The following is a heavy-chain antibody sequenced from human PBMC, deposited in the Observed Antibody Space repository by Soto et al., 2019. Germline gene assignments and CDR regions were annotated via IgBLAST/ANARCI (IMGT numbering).Heavy chain of an antibody. Sequence: QVQLVPSGAEVKKPGASVKVSCKASGYTFTSYGISWVRQAPGQGLEWMGWISAYNGNTNYAQKLQGRVTMTTDTSTSTAYMELRGLRSDDTAVYYCAAGTLRYDYVWGSYRYPEGAFDILGQGTMVTVSS. CDR1: GYTFTSYG. J-gene: IGHJ3*02. CDR3: AAGTLRYDYVWGSYRYPEGAFDI. V-gene: IGHV1-18*01. D-gene: IGHD3-16*02. CDR2: ISAYNGNT.